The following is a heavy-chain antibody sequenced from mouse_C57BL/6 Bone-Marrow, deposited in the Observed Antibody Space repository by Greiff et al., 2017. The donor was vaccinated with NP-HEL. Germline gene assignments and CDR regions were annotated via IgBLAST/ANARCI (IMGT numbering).Heavy chain of an antibody. CDR1: GYSFTGYY. CDR3: ARRVYYYSYWYFDV. Sequence: VQLQQSGPELVKPGASVKISCKASGYSFTGYYMHWVKQSHGNILDWIGYIYPYNGVSSYNQKFKGKATLTVDKSSSTAYVELRSLTSEDSAVYYCARRVYYYSYWYFDVWGTGTTVTVSS. V-gene: IGHV1-31*01. D-gene: IGHD1-1*01. J-gene: IGHJ1*03. CDR2: IYPYNGVS.